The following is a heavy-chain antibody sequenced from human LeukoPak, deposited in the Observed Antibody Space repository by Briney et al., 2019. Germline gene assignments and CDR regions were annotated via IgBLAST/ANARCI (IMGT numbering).Heavy chain of an antibody. D-gene: IGHD3-22*01. Sequence: PGGSLRLSCAASGFTFSSYSMNWVRQDPGKGLEWVSYISSSSSTIYYADSVKGRFTISRDNSKNTLYLQMNSLRAEDTAVYYCADLLKGDSSGYYTHWGQGTLVTVSP. J-gene: IGHJ4*02. CDR3: ADLLKGDSSGYYTH. CDR1: GFTFSSYS. V-gene: IGHV3-48*01. CDR2: ISSSSSTI.